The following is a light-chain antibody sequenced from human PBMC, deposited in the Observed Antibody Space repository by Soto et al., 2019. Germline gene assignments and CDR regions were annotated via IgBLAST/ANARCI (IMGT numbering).Light chain of an antibody. Sequence: DIVMTQPREPLSVSLGERATINFKSSQSVLYSSNNKNYLAWYQQKPGQPPKLLIYWASTRESGVPDRFSGSGSGTDFTLTIISLQAEDVAAYYCQEYSSRPHTFGGGTKV. J-gene: IGKJ4*01. CDR3: QEYSSRPHT. CDR2: WAS. CDR1: QSVLYSSNNKNY. V-gene: IGKV4-1*01.